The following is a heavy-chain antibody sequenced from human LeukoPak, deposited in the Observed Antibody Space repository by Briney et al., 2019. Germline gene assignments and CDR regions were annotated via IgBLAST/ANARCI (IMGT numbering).Heavy chain of an antibody. CDR3: ARRYCSSGSCFGGDAFDI. CDR1: GYSFTSYW. Sequence: GESLKISCRVSGYSFTSYWIGWVRQMPGKGLEWMGIIYPGDSDTIYSPSFQGQVTISADKSISTAYLQWSSLKASDTAMYYCARRYCSSGSCFGGDAFDIWGQGTMVTVSS. V-gene: IGHV5-51*01. J-gene: IGHJ3*02. CDR2: IYPGDSDT. D-gene: IGHD2-15*01.